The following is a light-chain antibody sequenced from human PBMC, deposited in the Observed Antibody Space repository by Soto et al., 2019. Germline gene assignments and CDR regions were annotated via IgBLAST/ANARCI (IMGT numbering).Light chain of an antibody. V-gene: IGKV1-27*01. J-gene: IGKJ5*01. CDR3: QQRSNWPPP. Sequence: DIQMPQSPSSLSASVGDRVTITCRASQGISNYLAWYQQKPGKVPKLLIYAASTLQSGVPSRFRGSGSGTDFTLTISSVEPEDFAVYICQQRSNWPPPFGQGTRLEIK. CDR1: QGISNY. CDR2: AAS.